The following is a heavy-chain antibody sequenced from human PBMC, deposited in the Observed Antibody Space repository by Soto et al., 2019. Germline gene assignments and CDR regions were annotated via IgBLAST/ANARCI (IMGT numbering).Heavy chain of an antibody. V-gene: IGHV5-51*01. J-gene: IGHJ5*02. Sequence: GESLKISCKGSGYSFTNYWIGWVRQMPGKGLEWMGIIYPGDSDTRYSPSFQGQVTISADKSISTAYLQWSSLKASDTAMYYCARRGSSSWYPGLGWFDPRGQGTLVTSPQ. CDR1: GYSFTNYW. D-gene: IGHD6-13*01. CDR3: ARRGSSSWYPGLGWFDP. CDR2: IYPGDSDT.